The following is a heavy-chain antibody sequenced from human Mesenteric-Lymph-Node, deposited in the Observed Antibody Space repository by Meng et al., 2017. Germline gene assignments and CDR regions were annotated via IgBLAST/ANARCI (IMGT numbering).Heavy chain of an antibody. J-gene: IGHJ4*02. CDR1: GGSFSGYY. D-gene: IGHD2/OR15-2a*01. Sequence: QVQLHQWGAGLFKPSETLSLTCAVYGGSFSGYYWSWIRQPPGKGLEWIGEINHSGSTNYNPSLKSRVTISVDTSKNQFSLKLSSVTAADTAVYYCARGFLSFVRVFDYWGQGTLVTVSS. CDR3: ARGFLSFVRVFDY. V-gene: IGHV4-34*01. CDR2: INHSGST.